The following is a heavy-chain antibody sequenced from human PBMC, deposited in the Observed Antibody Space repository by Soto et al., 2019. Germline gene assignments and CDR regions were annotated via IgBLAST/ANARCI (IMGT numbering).Heavy chain of an antibody. D-gene: IGHD1-7*01. CDR1: GGSISSYY. CDR3: ARDTSQTGTTGDYYYYGMDV. Sequence: SETLSLTCTVSGGSISSYYWSWIRQPPGKGLEWIGYIYYSGSTNYNPSLKSRVTISVDTSKNQFSLKLSSVTAADTAVYYCARDTSQTGTTGDYYYYGMDVWGQGTTVTVSS. J-gene: IGHJ6*02. CDR2: IYYSGST. V-gene: IGHV4-59*01.